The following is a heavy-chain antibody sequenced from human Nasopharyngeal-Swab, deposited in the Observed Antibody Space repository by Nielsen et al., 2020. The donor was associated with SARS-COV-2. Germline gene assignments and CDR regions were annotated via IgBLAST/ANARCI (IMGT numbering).Heavy chain of an antibody. D-gene: IGHD3-10*01. CDR3: AKHPDGRWFGELSYYYYGLDV. V-gene: IGHV4-39*02. J-gene: IGHJ6*02. CDR2: ISYRGST. Sequence: CIRECLGQGLAWLPRISYRGSTYYNPSLESRLTISVDTSKNHFSLKLTSVTAADTAVYYCAKHPDGRWFGELSYYYYGLDVWGQGTTVTVSS.